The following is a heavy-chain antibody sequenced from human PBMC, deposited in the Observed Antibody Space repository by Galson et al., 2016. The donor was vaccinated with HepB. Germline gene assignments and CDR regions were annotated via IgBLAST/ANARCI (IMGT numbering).Heavy chain of an antibody. J-gene: IGHJ4*02. CDR2: ITGSGGST. CDR1: GFAFSNYA. D-gene: IGHD3-10*01. Sequence: SLRLSCAASGFAFSNYAVSWVRQAPGKGLEWVSLITGSGGSTYYADSVEGRFTISRDNPRNTLYLQMNSLRTEDTAVYYCAKLPRFGVDSWGQGTLVTVSS. CDR3: AKLPRFGVDS. V-gene: IGHV3-23*01.